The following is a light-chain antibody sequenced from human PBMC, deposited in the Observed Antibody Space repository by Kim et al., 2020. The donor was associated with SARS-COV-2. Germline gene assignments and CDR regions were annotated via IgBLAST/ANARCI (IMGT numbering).Light chain of an antibody. J-gene: IGLJ2*01. CDR2: STS. CDR1: KGTVTSGYF. V-gene: IGLV7-43*01. Sequence: GGTVTFTCVSSKGTVTSGYFPSWFQQKPGQAPRALIYSTSNKHSWTPARFSGSLLGGKTALTLSSVQPEDEAEYYCLLYYGDGQLLFGGGTQLTVL. CDR3: LLYYGDGQLL.